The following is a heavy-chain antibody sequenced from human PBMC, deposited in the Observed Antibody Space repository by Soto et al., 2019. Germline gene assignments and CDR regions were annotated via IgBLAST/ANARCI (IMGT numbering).Heavy chain of an antibody. CDR3: ARGGRDAYNWFDP. D-gene: IGHD3-16*01. V-gene: IGHV3-7*01. CDR2: IKQDGSEK. Sequence: EAQLVESGGGLVQPGGSLRVSCAVSGFTFSSYWMSWVRQAPGKGLEWVAKIKQDGSEKDYVDSVKGRFTIARDNANNSLFLSMYSLRAEDTAVYYCARGGRDAYNWFDPWGQGTLVTVSS. CDR1: GFTFSSYW. J-gene: IGHJ5*02.